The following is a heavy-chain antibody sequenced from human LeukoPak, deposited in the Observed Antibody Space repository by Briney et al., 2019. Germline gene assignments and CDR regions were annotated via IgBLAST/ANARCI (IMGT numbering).Heavy chain of an antibody. V-gene: IGHV4-59*08. CDR3: ASYSGWYGDDAFDI. Sequence: PSETLSLTCTVSGGSISSYYWNWIRQPPGKGLEWIGYIYYSGNTNYNPSLKSRVTISVDTSKNQFSLKLSSVTAADTAVYYCASYSGWYGDDAFDIWGQGTMVTVSS. D-gene: IGHD6-19*01. CDR2: IYYSGNT. J-gene: IGHJ3*02. CDR1: GGSISSYY.